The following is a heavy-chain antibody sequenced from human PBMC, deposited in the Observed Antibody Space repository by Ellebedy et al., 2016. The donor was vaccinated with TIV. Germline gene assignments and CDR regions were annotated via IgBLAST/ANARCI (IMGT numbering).Heavy chain of an antibody. CDR3: ARDAADSGGKLDY. CDR1: EFTFSNYG. CDR2: IYSGADGGDT. D-gene: IGHD4-23*01. V-gene: IGHV3-23*03. J-gene: IGHJ4*02. Sequence: PGGSLRLSCIVSEFTFSNYGMSWVRQAPGKGLEWVSVIYSGADGGDTKYADSVKGRFTISRDNSKNTLYLQMNSLRAEDTAVYYCARDAADSGGKLDYWGQGALVTVSS.